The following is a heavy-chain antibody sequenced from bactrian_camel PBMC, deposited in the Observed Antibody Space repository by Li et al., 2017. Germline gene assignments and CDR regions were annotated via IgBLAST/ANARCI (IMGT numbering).Heavy chain of an antibody. CDR2: TGPSNT. CDR1: GYRVKSGC. CDR3: AARGPYCYTKLSVADFTY. Sequence: HVQLVESGGGSVQPGGSLKLSCVASGYRVKSGCMGYFRQTPGKEREVVAATGPSNTWYADSVKGRFTISRDNAKNTVYLHMNSLKSEDTALYYCAARGPYCYTKLSVADFTYWGQGTQVTVS. J-gene: IGHJ6*01. D-gene: IGHD2*01. V-gene: IGHV3S53*01.